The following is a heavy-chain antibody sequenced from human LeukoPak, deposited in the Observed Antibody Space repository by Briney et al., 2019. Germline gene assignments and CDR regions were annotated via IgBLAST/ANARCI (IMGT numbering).Heavy chain of an antibody. Sequence: GGSLRLSCAASGFTFSSYSMNWVRQAPGKGLEWVSSISSSSSYIYYADSVKGRFTISRDNAKNSLYLQMNSLRAEDTAVYYCARITIFGVAPPHWGQGTLVTVSS. V-gene: IGHV3-21*01. CDR3: ARITIFGVAPPH. CDR1: GFTFSSYS. D-gene: IGHD3-3*01. J-gene: IGHJ4*02. CDR2: ISSSSSYI.